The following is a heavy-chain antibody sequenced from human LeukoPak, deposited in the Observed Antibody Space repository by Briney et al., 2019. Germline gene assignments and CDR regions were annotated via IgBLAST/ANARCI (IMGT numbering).Heavy chain of an antibody. D-gene: IGHD5-12*01. Sequence: SETLSLTCTGSGGSISSYYWSWLRQPAGQGLEWIGRIYTSGSTNYNPSLKSRVTMSVDTSKNQFSLKLSSVTAADTAVYYCAREQVATISQPFDYWGQGTLVTVSS. CDR2: IYTSGST. CDR3: AREQVATISQPFDY. CDR1: GGSISSYY. J-gene: IGHJ4*02. V-gene: IGHV4-4*07.